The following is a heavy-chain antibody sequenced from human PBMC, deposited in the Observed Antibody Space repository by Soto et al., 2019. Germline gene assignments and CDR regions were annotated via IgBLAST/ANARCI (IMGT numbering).Heavy chain of an antibody. Sequence: SVKVSCKASGGTFSNYTISWVRQAPGQGLEWMGGIIPVFGTTDYEQKFQGRVTITADTSTSTAYMKLRSLRSADTAVYYCARDFLKRDLDYWGQGTLVTASS. V-gene: IGHV1-69*06. J-gene: IGHJ4*02. CDR1: GGTFSNYT. CDR3: ARDFLKRDLDY. CDR2: IIPVFGTT.